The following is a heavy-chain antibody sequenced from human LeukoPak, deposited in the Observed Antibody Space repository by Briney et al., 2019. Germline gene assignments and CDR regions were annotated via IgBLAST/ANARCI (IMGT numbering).Heavy chain of an antibody. CDR2: IYYSGST. J-gene: IGHJ5*02. Sequence: PSETLSLTCTVSGGSISSYYWSWIRQPPGKGLEWTGYIYYSGSTNYNPSLKSRVTISVDTSKNQFSLKLSSVTAADTAVYYCARSDYVAWFDPWGQGTLVTVSS. CDR3: ARSDYVAWFDP. D-gene: IGHD4-17*01. V-gene: IGHV4-59*01. CDR1: GGSISSYY.